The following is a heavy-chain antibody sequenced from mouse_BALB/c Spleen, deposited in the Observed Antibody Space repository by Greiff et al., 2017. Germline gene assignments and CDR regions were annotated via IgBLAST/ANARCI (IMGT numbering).Heavy chain of an antibody. CDR2: ISSGGST. CDR3: ARGRSTTVHWYFDV. D-gene: IGHD1-1*01. V-gene: IGHV5-6-5*01. Sequence: EVQVVESGGGLVKPGGSLKLSCAASGFTFSSYAMSWVRQTPEKRLEWVASISSGGSTYYPDSVKGRFTISRDNARNILYLQMSSLRSEDTAMYYCARGRSTTVHWYFDVWGAGTTVTVSS. J-gene: IGHJ1*01. CDR1: GFTFSSYA.